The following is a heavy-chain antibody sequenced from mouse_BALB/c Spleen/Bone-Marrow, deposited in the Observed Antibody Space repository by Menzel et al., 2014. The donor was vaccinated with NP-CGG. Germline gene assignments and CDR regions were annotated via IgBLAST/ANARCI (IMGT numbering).Heavy chain of an antibody. V-gene: IGHV5-17*02. CDR1: GFTFSSFG. CDR3: ARGGNWDDFDF. CDR2: ISSGSTAI. D-gene: IGHD4-1*01. J-gene: IGHJ1*01. Sequence: EVKVVESGGGLVQPGGSRKLSCAASGFTFSSFGMHWVRQAPEKGLEWVAYISSGSTAICYADTVKGRFTISRDNPKNTLFLQMTSLRSDDTAMYYCARGGNWDDFDFWGPGTTVTISS.